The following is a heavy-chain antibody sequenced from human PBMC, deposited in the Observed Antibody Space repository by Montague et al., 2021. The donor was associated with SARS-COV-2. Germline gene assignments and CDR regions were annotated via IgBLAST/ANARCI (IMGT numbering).Heavy chain of an antibody. D-gene: IGHD1-26*01. J-gene: IGHJ4*02. CDR1: GGSMSTYY. CDR2: VYYTRST. V-gene: IGHV4-59*08. CDR3: ARHDGSFASGSYPPFRYFDF. Sequence: SETLSLTCTVSGGSMSTYYLSWIRPSPGTGLGWIAYVYYTRSTNYDPSLKSRATISVDTSKNQFSLKLKSVTAADTAVYYCARHDGSFASGSYPPFRYFDFWGQVTLATVSS.